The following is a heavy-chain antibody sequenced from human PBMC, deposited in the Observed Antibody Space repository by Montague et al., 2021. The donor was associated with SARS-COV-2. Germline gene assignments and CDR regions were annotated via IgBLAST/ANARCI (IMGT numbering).Heavy chain of an antibody. CDR3: ARDFRDGYASV. Sequence: TLSLTCSVSGASINSGTYYWSWIRQSAGRGLEWIGRFFTSGSINYNPSLKSRVTTSLESSRKVFSLNLTSVTAADTAVYYGARDFRDGYASVWGQGTLVIVSS. CDR1: GASINSGTYY. V-gene: IGHV4-61*02. CDR2: FFTSGSI. J-gene: IGHJ3*01. D-gene: IGHD5-24*01.